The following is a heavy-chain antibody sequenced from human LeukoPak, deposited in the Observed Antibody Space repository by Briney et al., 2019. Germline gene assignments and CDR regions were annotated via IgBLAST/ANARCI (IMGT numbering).Heavy chain of an antibody. CDR3: ARGGRPLYYDILTGYSKGSYFGY. J-gene: IGHJ4*02. CDR2: INHSGST. CDR1: GGSFSGYY. Sequence: MPSETLSLTCAVYGGSFSGYYWSWIRQPPGKGLEWIGEINHSGSTNYNPSLKSRVTISVDTSKNQFSLKLSSVTAADTAVYYCARGGRPLYYDILTGYSKGSYFGYWGQGTLVTVSS. D-gene: IGHD3-9*01. V-gene: IGHV4-34*01.